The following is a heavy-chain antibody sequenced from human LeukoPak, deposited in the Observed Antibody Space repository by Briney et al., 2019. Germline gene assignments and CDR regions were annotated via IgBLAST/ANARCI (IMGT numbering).Heavy chain of an antibody. CDR1: GGSFSGYY. CDR3: AIGGDCSSTSCYS. CDR2: INHSGST. J-gene: IGHJ4*02. Sequence: PSETLSLTCAVYGGSFSGYYWSWIRQPPGKGLEWIGEINHSGSTNYNPSLKSRVTISVDTSKNQFSLKLSSVTAADTAVYYCAIGGDCSSTSCYSWGQGTLVTVSS. V-gene: IGHV4-34*01. D-gene: IGHD2-2*02.